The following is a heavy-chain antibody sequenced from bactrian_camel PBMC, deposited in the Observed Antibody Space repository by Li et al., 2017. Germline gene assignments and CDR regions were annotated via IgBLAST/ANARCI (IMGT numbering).Heavy chain of an antibody. D-gene: IGHD7*01. CDR3: AADPNWRMGCRRNDYVY. CDR2: IRRSGGET. CDR1: GYSRGSNC. Sequence: DVQLVESGGGSVQAGGSLRLSCVVSGYSRGSNCVGWYRLPPGRAPAEREGIAAIRRSGGETWYAGSVKGRFTASQDNAKNTLYLIMNSPKPEDTAMYYCAADPNWRMGCRRNDYVYWGQGTQVTVS. J-gene: IGHJ4*01. V-gene: IGHV3S59*01.